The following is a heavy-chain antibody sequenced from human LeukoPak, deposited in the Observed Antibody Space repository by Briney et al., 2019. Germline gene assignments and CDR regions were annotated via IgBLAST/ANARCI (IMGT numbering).Heavy chain of an antibody. Sequence: GGSLRLSCAASGFTFSSYSMNWVRQAPGKGLEWVSSISSSSSYIYYADSVKGRFTISRDNAKNSLYLQMNSLRAEDTAVFYCARDQAGEIYYYYGMDVWGQGTTVTVSS. CDR2: ISSSSSYI. V-gene: IGHV3-21*01. CDR3: ARDQAGEIYYYYGMDV. J-gene: IGHJ6*02. D-gene: IGHD5-24*01. CDR1: GFTFSSYS.